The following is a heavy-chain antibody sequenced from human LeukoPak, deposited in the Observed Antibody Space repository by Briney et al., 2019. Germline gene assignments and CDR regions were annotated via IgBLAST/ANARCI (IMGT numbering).Heavy chain of an antibody. V-gene: IGHV3-7*01. CDR1: GFTFSSYW. Sequence: GGSLRLSCAASGFTFSSYWMSWVRQAPGKGLEWVANIKQDGSEKYYVDSVKGRFTISRDNAKNSLYLQMNSLRAEDTAVYYCGRGEYSSLSGYYYYLLMDVWGKGTTVTVSS. CDR2: IKQDGSEK. CDR3: GRGEYSSLSGYYYYLLMDV. D-gene: IGHD6-6*01. J-gene: IGHJ6*03.